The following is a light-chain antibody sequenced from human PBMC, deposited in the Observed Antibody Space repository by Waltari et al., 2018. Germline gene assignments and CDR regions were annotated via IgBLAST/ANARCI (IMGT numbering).Light chain of an antibody. V-gene: IGKV3-15*01. CDR2: SIS. Sequence: VLTQSPDTLSVSPGDSATPSCRASQSVGIHLAWYQQKPGQAPRLLMYSISKRATGVPARFSGSGSGTQFTLTIGSLQSEDFAVYFCQHYNNWPLIAFGQGTRLESK. CDR1: QSVGIH. J-gene: IGKJ5*01. CDR3: QHYNNWPLIA.